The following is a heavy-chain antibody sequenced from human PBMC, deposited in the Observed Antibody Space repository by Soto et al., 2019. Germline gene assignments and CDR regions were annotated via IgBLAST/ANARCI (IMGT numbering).Heavy chain of an antibody. D-gene: IGHD1-1*01. V-gene: IGHV3-33*01. CDR2: TWYDGSNK. CDR3: ARDGTMSYHYGMGV. CDR1: GFTFSSYG. J-gene: IGHJ6*02. Sequence: QVQLVESGGGVVQPGRSLRLSCAASGFTFSSYGMHWVRQAPGKGLEWVAVTWYDGSNKYYADSVKGRFTISRDNSKNTLFLQMNSLRAEDTAVYYCARDGTMSYHYGMGVWGQGTTVTVSS.